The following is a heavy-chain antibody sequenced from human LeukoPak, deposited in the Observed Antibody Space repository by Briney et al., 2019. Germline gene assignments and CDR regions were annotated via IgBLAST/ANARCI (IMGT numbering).Heavy chain of an antibody. V-gene: IGHV3-23*01. CDR1: GFTFSSYA. CDR3: TTGGEYSSSSGYGHGH. Sequence: PGGSLRLSCAASGFTFSSYAMSWVRQAPGKGLEWVSAISGSGGSTYYADSVKGRFTISRDNSKNTLYLQMNSLRAEDTAVYYCTTGGEYSSSSGYGHGHWGQGTLVTVSS. D-gene: IGHD6-6*01. CDR2: ISGSGGST. J-gene: IGHJ4*02.